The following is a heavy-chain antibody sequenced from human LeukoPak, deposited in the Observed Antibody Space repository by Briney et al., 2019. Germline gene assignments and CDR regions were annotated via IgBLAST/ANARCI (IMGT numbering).Heavy chain of an antibody. CDR1: GFTFSSYS. CDR3: AKGKRGYSYGFDP. V-gene: IGHV3-30*02. J-gene: IGHJ5*02. CDR2: IRYDGSNK. D-gene: IGHD5-18*01. Sequence: GGSLRLSCAASGFTFSSYSMNWVRQAPGKGLEWVAFIRYDGSNKYYADSAKGRFTISRDNSKNTLYLQMNSLRAEDTAVYYCAKGKRGYSYGFDPWGQGTLVTVSS.